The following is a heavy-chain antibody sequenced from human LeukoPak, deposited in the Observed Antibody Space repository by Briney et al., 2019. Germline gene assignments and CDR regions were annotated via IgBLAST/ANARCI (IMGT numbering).Heavy chain of an antibody. CDR3: ARAVMVAVAGGRFDY. V-gene: IGHV4-39*07. CDR2: IYYSGTS. Sequence: SETLSLTCTISSGSISNGGYYWVWIRQPPGKGLEWIGSIYYSGTSYYNPSLTSRVTISVDTSKNQFSLKLSSVTAADTAVHYCARAVMVAVAGGRFDYWGQGTLVTVSS. J-gene: IGHJ4*02. D-gene: IGHD6-19*01. CDR1: SGSISNGGYY.